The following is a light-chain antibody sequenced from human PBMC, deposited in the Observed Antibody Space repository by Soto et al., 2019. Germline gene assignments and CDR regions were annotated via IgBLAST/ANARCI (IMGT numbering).Light chain of an antibody. CDR3: QRYGSSPPHT. V-gene: IGKV3-20*01. Sequence: EIVLMQSPGTLSLSPGEGATLSCRASQSVYNNYLAWYQQKPGQAPRLLISGASIRATGIPDRFSGSGSGTDFTLTISRLESEDFAVYYCQRYGSSPPHTFGQGTKLEIK. J-gene: IGKJ2*01. CDR2: GAS. CDR1: QSVYNNY.